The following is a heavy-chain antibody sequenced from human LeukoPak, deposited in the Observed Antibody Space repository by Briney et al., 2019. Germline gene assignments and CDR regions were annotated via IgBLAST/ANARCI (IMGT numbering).Heavy chain of an antibody. V-gene: IGHV3-48*01. CDR3: ARDRTDDYDVNLDF. CDR2: ITSSSSTI. D-gene: IGHD5-12*01. J-gene: IGHJ4*02. Sequence: GGSLRLSCAASGFTFSYFSMNWVRQAPGKGLQWISYITSSSSTIYYADSVKGRFTISRDNSKSTLYLQMNSLRAEDTAVYYCARDRTDDYDVNLDFWGQGTLVTVSS. CDR1: GFTFSYFS.